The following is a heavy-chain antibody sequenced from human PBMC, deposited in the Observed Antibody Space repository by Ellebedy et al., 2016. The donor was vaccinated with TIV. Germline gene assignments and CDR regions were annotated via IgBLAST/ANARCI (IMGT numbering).Heavy chain of an antibody. CDR1: GYNFIDFF. CDR3: ARNFPNVDAFDI. J-gene: IGHJ3*02. Sequence: ASVKVSXXASGYNFIDFFMYWVRQAPGQGLEWMGRINPKSGGTNYAQKFQGRVTMTRDTSSSTGYMELSSLTSDDTALYYCARNFPNVDAFDIWGQGTMVTVSS. V-gene: IGHV1-2*06. CDR2: INPKSGGT.